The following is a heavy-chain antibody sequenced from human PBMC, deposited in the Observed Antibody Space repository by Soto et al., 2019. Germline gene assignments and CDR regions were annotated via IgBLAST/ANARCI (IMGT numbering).Heavy chain of an antibody. CDR3: AKDLLLTTITTVGD. CDR1: GFIFSTYG. J-gene: IGHJ4*02. Sequence: QVQLVESGGGVVQPGGSLRLSCAASGFIFSTYGMHWVRQAPGKGLEWLSVISYDGNNKYYADSVKGRFTISRDNSKNTLWLQMDSLRTEDTAVYYCAKDLLLTTITTVGDWGQGTLVTVSS. V-gene: IGHV3-30*18. CDR2: ISYDGNNK. D-gene: IGHD4-17*01.